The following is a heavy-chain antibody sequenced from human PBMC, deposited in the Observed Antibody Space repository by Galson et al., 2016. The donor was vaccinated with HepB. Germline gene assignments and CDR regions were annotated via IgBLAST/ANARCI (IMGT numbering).Heavy chain of an antibody. Sequence: SVKVSCKASGYTFSSYGITWVRQAPGQGLEWMGWISAYNGNTVYAQKLQGRVTMTTDTSTSTAYMELRSLRSDDTAVYYCARDLGNYDFWSGYYKCLDYWGQGTLVTVSS. CDR3: ARDLGNYDFWSGYYKCLDY. CDR1: GYTFSSYG. D-gene: IGHD3-3*01. CDR2: ISAYNGNT. J-gene: IGHJ4*02. V-gene: IGHV1-18*01.